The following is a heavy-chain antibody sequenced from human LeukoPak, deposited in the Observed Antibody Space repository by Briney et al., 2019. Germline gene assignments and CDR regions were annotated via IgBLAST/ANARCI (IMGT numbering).Heavy chain of an antibody. CDR3: AKNHKAVTISGVPSQGY. V-gene: IGHV3-30*04. Sequence: GRSLRLSCVASEFTFSSYAMHWVRQAPGKGLEWVAFIAYDGSKKYYAESVKGRFTISRDDSRNTLYLQMSALKTEDTAVYYCAKNHKAVTISGVPSQGYWGQGTLVTVSS. J-gene: IGHJ4*02. D-gene: IGHD3-3*01. CDR2: IAYDGSKK. CDR1: EFTFSSYA.